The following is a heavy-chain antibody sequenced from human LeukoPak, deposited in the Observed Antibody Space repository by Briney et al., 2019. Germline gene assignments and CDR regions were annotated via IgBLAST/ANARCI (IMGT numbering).Heavy chain of an antibody. J-gene: IGHJ4*02. CDR2: IYHSGST. CDR3: TTGEGWGSYRYSGNLDY. V-gene: IGHV4-4*02. CDR1: GGSISSSNW. Sequence: PSGTLSLTCAVSGGSISSSNWWSWVRQPPGKGLEWIGEIYHSGSTNYNPSLKSRVTISVDTSKNQFSLKLSSVTAADTAVYYCTTGEGWGSYRYSGNLDYWGQATLVTVSS. D-gene: IGHD3-16*02.